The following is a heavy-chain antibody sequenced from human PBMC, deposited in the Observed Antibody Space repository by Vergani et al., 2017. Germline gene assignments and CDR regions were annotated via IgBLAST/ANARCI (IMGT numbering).Heavy chain of an antibody. Sequence: EVQLVESGGGLVQPGGSLRLSCAASGFTFSSYSMNWVRQAPGKGLEWVSYISSSSSTIYYADSVKGRFTITRDNAKNSLYLQMNSLRAEDTAVYYCARYIAGGDFLSGYTYYYYYCMDVWGQGTTVTVSS. CDR3: ARYIAGGDFLSGYTYYYYYCMDV. J-gene: IGHJ6*02. D-gene: IGHD3-3*01. CDR1: GFTFSSYS. CDR2: ISSSSSTI. V-gene: IGHV3-48*01.